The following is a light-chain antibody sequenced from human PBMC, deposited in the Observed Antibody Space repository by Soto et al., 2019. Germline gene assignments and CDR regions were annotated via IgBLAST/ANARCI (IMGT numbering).Light chain of an antibody. CDR2: LGS. CDR1: QSLLDSNGYNC. V-gene: IGKV2-28*01. CDR3: MQSLQTPLT. Sequence: DIVMTQSPLSLPVTPGEPASISCRSSQSLLDSNGYNCLEWYLQKPGQSPQLLIYLGSNRASGVPDRFSGSGSGTFFTLKISRVEAEDVGVYYCMQSLQTPLTFGQGTKVDIK. J-gene: IGKJ1*01.